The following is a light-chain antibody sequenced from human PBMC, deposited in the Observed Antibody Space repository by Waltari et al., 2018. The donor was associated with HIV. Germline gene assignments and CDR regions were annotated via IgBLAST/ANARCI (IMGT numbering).Light chain of an antibody. Sequence: QSALTQPASVSGSPGPSITISCPGTSSDVGYYNYVSWYQQYPGKAPKLMIYDVTKRPSGVSNRFSGSKSGNTASLTISGLQAEDEADYYCCSYAGSSIYYVFGTGTKVTVL. CDR3: CSYAGSSIYYV. CDR1: SSDVGYYNY. CDR2: DVT. V-gene: IGLV2-23*02. J-gene: IGLJ1*01.